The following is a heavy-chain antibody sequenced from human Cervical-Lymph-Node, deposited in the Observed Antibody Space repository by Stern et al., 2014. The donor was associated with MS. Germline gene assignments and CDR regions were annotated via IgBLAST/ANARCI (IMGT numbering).Heavy chain of an antibody. Sequence: QVQLGQSGADVKKPGSAVRVSCKASGGVSWLRQAPGQGLEYMGGIIRPVGTAHYAQRFQGRLTITADTSRNTTYMELRSLRSDDTAVYYCARGTGDNWFDPWGQGTLVSVSS. CDR2: IIRPVGTA. CDR1: GG. CDR3: ARGTGDNWFDP. J-gene: IGHJ5*02. D-gene: IGHD3-10*01. V-gene: IGHV1-69*06.